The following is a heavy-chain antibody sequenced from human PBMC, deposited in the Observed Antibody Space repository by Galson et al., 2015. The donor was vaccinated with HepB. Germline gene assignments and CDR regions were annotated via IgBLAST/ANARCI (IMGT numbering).Heavy chain of an antibody. CDR2: IIPIFGTA. V-gene: IGHV1-69*13. J-gene: IGHJ5*02. CDR3: ARVGGRLGYCTGGSCPNWFDP. Sequence: SVKVSCKASGYTFTSYGISWVRQAPGQGLEWMGGIIPIFGTANYAQKFQGRVTITADESTSTAYMELSSLRSEDTAVYYCARVGGRLGYCTGGSCPNWFDPWGQGTLVTVSS. CDR1: GYTFTSYG. D-gene: IGHD2-15*01.